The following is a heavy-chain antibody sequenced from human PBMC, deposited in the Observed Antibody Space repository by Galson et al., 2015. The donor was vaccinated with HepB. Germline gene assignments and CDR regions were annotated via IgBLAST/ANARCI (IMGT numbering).Heavy chain of an antibody. CDR2: MSFDGGNK. D-gene: IGHD1-26*01. CDR3: ARVVGAGEFDY. J-gene: IGHJ4*02. V-gene: IGHV3-30-3*01. CDR1: GFTLSSYA. Sequence: SLRLSCAASGFTLSSYALHWVRQAPGKGLEWVAVMSFDGGNKYYADSVKGRFTISRDNSKNTQYLQMNSLRPEDTAVYYCARVVGAGEFDYWGQGALVTVSS.